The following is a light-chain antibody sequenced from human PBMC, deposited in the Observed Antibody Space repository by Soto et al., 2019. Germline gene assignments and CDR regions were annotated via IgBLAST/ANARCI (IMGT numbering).Light chain of an antibody. CDR1: SSNIGAGYD. J-gene: IGLJ1*01. Sequence: QSVLTQPPSVSGAPGQRITISCTGSSSNIGAGYDVHWYRQLPGTAPKLLIFADTKRPSGVPDRFSGSKSGTSASLAITGVQAEDEADYYCQSYDSSLSGLYVFGTGTKLTVL. CDR3: QSYDSSLSGLYV. V-gene: IGLV1-40*01. CDR2: ADT.